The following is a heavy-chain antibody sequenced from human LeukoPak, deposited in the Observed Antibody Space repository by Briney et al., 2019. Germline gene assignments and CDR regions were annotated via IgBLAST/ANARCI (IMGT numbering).Heavy chain of an antibody. V-gene: IGHV4-34*01. CDR1: GGSFSGYY. D-gene: IGHD3-16*02. J-gene: IGHJ2*01. CDR2: INHSGST. Sequence: KPSETLSLTCAVYGGSFSGYYWSWIRQPPGKGLEWIGEINHSGSTNYNPSLKSRVTISVDTSKNQFSLKLSSVTAADTAVYYCAKAAGYTTFDLWGRGTLVTVSS. CDR3: AKAAGYTTFDL.